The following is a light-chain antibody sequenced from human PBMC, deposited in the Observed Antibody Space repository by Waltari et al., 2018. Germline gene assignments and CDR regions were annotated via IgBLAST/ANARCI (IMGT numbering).Light chain of an antibody. Sequence: QSALTQPASVSVSPGQSITISCTGTSSDIGSYNLVSWYQQHPGKAPKLMIYEVIKRPSGVSNRFSGSKSVNTASLTISGLQAEDEADYYRCSYAGSVIFGGGTKLTVL. V-gene: IGLV2-23*02. CDR2: EVI. CDR1: SSDIGSYNL. J-gene: IGLJ2*01. CDR3: CSYAGSVI.